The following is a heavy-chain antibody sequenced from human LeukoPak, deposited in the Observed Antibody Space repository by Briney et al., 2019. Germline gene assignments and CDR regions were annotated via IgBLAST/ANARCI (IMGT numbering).Heavy chain of an antibody. D-gene: IGHD1-26*01. J-gene: IGHJ4*02. CDR3: ARGGNEWELPERVFGY. CDR2: ISYDGSNK. Sequence: PGGSLRLSCAASGFTFSSYAMHWVRQAPGKGLEWVAVISYDGSNKYYADSVKGRFTISRDNSKNTLYLQMNSLRAEDTAVYYCARGGNEWELPERVFGYWGQGTLVTVSS. CDR1: GFTFSSYA. V-gene: IGHV3-30-3*01.